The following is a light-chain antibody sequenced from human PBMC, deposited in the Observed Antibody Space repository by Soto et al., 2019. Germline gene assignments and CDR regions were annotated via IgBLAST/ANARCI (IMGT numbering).Light chain of an antibody. V-gene: IGKV3-20*01. CDR2: GAS. CDR1: QSVSSSY. Sequence: EIELTQSPGTLFLSPGERATLSCRASQSVSSSYLAWYQQKPGQAPRLLIYGASSRATGIPDRFSGSGSGTDFTLTISRLEPEDFAVYYCQQYGSPPQTFGGGTKVEIK. CDR3: QQYGSPPQT. J-gene: IGKJ4*01.